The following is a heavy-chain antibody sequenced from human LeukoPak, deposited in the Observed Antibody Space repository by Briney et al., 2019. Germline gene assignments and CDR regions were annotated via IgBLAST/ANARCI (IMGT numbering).Heavy chain of an antibody. D-gene: IGHD6-19*01. J-gene: IGHJ4*02. CDR2: IDPNGTT. CDR1: GGSFSGYY. Sequence: SETLSLTCAVYGGSFSGYYWSWLRQPPGKGLEWIGEIDPNGTTNYNPSLKSRVIVSVDTSKNQFSLNLNSVTAADTAVYYCARAGYSSGWYFDYWGQGTLVTVSS. CDR3: ARAGYSSGWYFDY. V-gene: IGHV4-34*01.